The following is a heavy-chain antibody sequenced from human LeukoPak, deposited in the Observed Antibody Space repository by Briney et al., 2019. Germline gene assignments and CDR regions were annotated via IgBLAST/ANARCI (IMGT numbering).Heavy chain of an antibody. D-gene: IGHD6-19*01. J-gene: IGHJ4*02. Sequence: PGGSLRLSCAASGFTFSSYAMNWVRQAPGKGLEWVSTFSGSGDTTYYADSVEGRFAISTDNSKNTLYLQMDSLRAEDTAVYYCAKSYSSGWFGLYFDSWGQGTLVTVSS. CDR1: GFTFSSYA. CDR3: AKSYSSGWFGLYFDS. V-gene: IGHV3-23*01. CDR2: FSGSGDTT.